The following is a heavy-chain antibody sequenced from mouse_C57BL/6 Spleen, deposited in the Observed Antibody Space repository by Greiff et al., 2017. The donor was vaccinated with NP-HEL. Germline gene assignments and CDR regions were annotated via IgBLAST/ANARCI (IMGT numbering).Heavy chain of an antibody. CDR3: ARQGEGFFDY. CDR2: ISSGSSTI. D-gene: IGHD3-3*01. V-gene: IGHV5-17*01. Sequence: EVNVVESGGGLVKPGGSLKLSCAASGFTFSDYGMHWVRQAPEKGLEWVAYISSGSSTIYYADTVKGRFTISRDNAKNTLFLQMTSLRSEDTAMYYCARQGEGFFDYWGQGTTLTVSS. CDR1: GFTFSDYG. J-gene: IGHJ2*01.